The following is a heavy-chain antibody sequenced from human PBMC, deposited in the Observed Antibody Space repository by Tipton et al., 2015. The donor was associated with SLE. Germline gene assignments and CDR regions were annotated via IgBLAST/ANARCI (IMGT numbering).Heavy chain of an antibody. D-gene: IGHD6-6*01. V-gene: IGHV4-59*01. CDR1: GGSISSLS. CDR3: ARDRGIAARPSYYYYYMDV. J-gene: IGHJ6*03. CDR2: IFYTGST. Sequence: TLSLTCTVSGGSISSLSWSWIRQPPGKRLEWIGYIFYTGSTNYNPSLKSRVAMSVDMSKNQFSLKLTSVTAADTAVYYCARDRGIAARPSYYYYYMDVWGKGTTVTVSS.